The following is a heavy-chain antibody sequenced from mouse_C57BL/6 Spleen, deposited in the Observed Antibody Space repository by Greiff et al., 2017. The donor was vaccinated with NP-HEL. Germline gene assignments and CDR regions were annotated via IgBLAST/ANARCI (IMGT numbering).Heavy chain of an antibody. CDR3: ATLYDYDEDWFAS. J-gene: IGHJ3*01. D-gene: IGHD2-4*01. CDR2: IHPNSGST. CDR1: GYTFTSYW. V-gene: IGHV1-64*01. Sequence: QVQLQQPGAELVKPGASVKLSCKASGYTFTSYWMHWVKQRPGQGLEWIGMIHPNSGSTNYNEKLKSKATLTVDKSSSTAYMQLSSLTSEDSAVYYCATLYDYDEDWFASWGQGTLVTVSA.